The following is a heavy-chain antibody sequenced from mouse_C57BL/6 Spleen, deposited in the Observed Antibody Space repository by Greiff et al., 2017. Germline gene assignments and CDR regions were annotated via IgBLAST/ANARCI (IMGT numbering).Heavy chain of an antibody. V-gene: IGHV3-6*01. D-gene: IGHD1-1*01. Sequence: DVKLQESGPGLVKPSQSLSLTCSVTGYSITSGYYWNWIRQFPGNKLEWMGYISYDGSNNYNPSLKNRISITRDTSKNQFFLKLNSVTTEDTATYYCARAPLLYGSSYDYAMDDWGQGTSVTVSS. CDR1: GYSITSGYY. J-gene: IGHJ4*01. CDR3: ARAPLLYGSSYDYAMDD. CDR2: ISYDGSN.